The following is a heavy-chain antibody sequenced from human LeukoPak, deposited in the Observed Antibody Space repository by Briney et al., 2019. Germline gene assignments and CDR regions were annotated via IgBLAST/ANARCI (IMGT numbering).Heavy chain of an antibody. V-gene: IGHV1-18*01. CDR1: GYTFTSYG. J-gene: IGHJ5*02. D-gene: IGHD5-18*01. Sequence: VASVKVSCKASGYTFTSYGISWVRQAPGQGLEWMGWISAYNGNTNYAQKLQGRVTMTTDTSTSTAYMELRSLRSDDTAVYYCAATRGYSYSNWFDPWGQGTLVTVSS. CDR3: AATRGYSYSNWFDP. CDR2: ISAYNGNT.